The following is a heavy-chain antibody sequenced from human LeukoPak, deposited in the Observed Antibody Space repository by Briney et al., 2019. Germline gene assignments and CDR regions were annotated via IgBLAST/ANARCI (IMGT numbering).Heavy chain of an antibody. J-gene: IGHJ4*02. Sequence: PGTSLRLSCAASGFTFSSYDMHWVRQATGKGLEWVSAIGTAGDTYYPGSVKGRFTISRENAKNSLYLQMNSLRAGDTAVYYCARVRYGGNSLDYWGQGTLVTVSS. CDR3: ARVRYGGNSLDY. CDR1: GFTFSSYD. CDR2: IGTAGDT. D-gene: IGHD4-23*01. V-gene: IGHV3-13*01.